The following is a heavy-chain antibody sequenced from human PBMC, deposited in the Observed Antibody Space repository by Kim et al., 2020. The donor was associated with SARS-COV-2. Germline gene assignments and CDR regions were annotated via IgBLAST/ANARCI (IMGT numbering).Heavy chain of an antibody. Sequence: SETLSLTCTVSGDSISSYYWSWIRQPPGKGLEWIGYINYSGITYYNSSLKSRVTISVDTSKNQFSLKLNSVTAADTAVYYCARDSCSGGRFYSTWFDPWGQGTLVTVSS. CDR3: ARDSCSGGRFYSTWFDP. CDR1: GDSISSYY. V-gene: IGHV4-59*13. D-gene: IGHD2-15*01. J-gene: IGHJ5*02. CDR2: INYSGIT.